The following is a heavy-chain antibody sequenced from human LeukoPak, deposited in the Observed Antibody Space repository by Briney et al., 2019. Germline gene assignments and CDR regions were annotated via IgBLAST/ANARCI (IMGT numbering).Heavy chain of an antibody. Sequence: ASVKVSCKTSGYTFTGYYLHWVRQAPAQGLEWMGWINPNSGATNYAQKFQGRVTMTRDTSISTACMGLSRLRSDDTAVYYCARGIALPSGEGYFDPWGQGTLVTVSS. V-gene: IGHV1-2*02. CDR2: INPNSGAT. D-gene: IGHD6-19*01. J-gene: IGHJ5*02. CDR1: GYTFTGYY. CDR3: ARGIALPSGEGYFDP.